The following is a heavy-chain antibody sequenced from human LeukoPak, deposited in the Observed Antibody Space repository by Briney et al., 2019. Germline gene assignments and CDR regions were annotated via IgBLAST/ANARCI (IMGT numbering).Heavy chain of an antibody. Sequence: SETLSLTCTVSGGSISSHYWTWIRQSPGKGLEWIGYISYSGSTNYNPSLKSRVTLSVETSKNQFSLKLSSVTAADTAVYYCARDPTTVTKGFDIWGQGTMVTVSS. CDR1: GGSISSHY. J-gene: IGHJ3*02. V-gene: IGHV4-59*11. CDR2: ISYSGST. CDR3: ARDPTTVTKGFDI. D-gene: IGHD4-17*01.